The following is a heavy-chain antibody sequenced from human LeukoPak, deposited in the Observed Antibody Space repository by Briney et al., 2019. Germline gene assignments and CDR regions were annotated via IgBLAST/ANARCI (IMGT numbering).Heavy chain of an antibody. CDR1: GYTFTNFY. J-gene: IGHJ4*02. D-gene: IGHD3-10*01. CDR2: SNPSGSNT. Sequence: GASVKVSCKASGYTFTNFYVQWVRQAPGQGLEWMGISNPSGSNTSYAQKFQGRVTMTRDTSTSTVYMELSSLRSEGTAVYYCARGPNQYDSGSFDSWGQGTLVTVSS. V-gene: IGHV1-46*01. CDR3: ARGPNQYDSGSFDS.